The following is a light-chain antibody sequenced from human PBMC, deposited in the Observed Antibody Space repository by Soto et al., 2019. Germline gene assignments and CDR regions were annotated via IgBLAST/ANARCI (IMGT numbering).Light chain of an antibody. J-gene: IGKJ3*01. V-gene: IGKV3-15*01. CDR2: GAS. CDR3: QHYNTWPFT. CDR1: QRVSTD. Sequence: IVMKQSPATLSVSPGERATLSCRASQRVSTDLDWNHQKPGQAPRLLIYGASTRATGIPARFSGSGSGTEFTLAISSLESEDFAAYYCQHYNTWPFTFGPGTKVDIK.